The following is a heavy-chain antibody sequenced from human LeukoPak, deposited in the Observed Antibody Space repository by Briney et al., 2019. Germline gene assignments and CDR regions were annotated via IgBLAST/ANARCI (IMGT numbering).Heavy chain of an antibody. D-gene: IGHD4-17*01. CDR1: GGSFSGYY. Sequence: PSETLSLTCAVYGGSFSGYYWSWIRQPPGKGLEWIGSIYHSGSTYYNPSLKSRVTISVDTSKNQFSLKLSSVTAADTAVYYCARESTTVTSLEYNWFDPWGQGTLVTVSS. CDR2: IYHSGST. J-gene: IGHJ5*02. V-gene: IGHV4-34*01. CDR3: ARESTTVTSLEYNWFDP.